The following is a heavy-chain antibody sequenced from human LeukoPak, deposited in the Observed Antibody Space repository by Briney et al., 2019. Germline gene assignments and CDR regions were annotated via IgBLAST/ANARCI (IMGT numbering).Heavy chain of an antibody. CDR2: INPNSGGT. J-gene: IGHJ6*02. CDR1: GYTFTGYY. V-gene: IGHV1-2*06. CDR3: ARDPVYYYYGMDV. Sequence: ASVKVSCKASGYTFTGYYMHWVRQAPGQGLEWMGRINPNSGGTNYEQKFQGRVTMTRDTSISTAYMELSRLRSDDTAVYYCARDPVYYYYGMDVWGQGTTVTVSS.